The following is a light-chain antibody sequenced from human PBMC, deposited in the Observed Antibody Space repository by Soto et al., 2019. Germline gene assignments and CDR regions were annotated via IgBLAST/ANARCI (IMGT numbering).Light chain of an antibody. V-gene: IGLV2-8*01. CDR3: NSYAGTKRV. CDR1: SSDFGGYNY. J-gene: IGLJ3*02. Sequence: QSALTQPPSASGAPGQSVTISCTGTSSDFGGYNYVSWYQQHPGKPPKLIIYEVYKRPSGVPDRFSGSKSGNTASLTVSGLQAEDEADYYCNSYAGTKRVFGGGTKLTVL. CDR2: EVY.